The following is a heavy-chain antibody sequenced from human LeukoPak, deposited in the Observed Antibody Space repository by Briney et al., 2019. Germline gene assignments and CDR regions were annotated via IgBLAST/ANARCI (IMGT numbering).Heavy chain of an antibody. Sequence: GGSLRLSCAASGFTFSSYAMTWVRQAPGKGLEWVSIISGSGGSTYYADSVKGRFTISRDNSKNTLYLQMNSLRAEDTAVFYCAKGGGYSSSWYRLALDYWGQGTLVTVSS. CDR1: GFTFSSYA. V-gene: IGHV3-23*01. J-gene: IGHJ4*02. CDR2: ISGSGGST. CDR3: AKGGGYSSSWYRLALDY. D-gene: IGHD6-13*01.